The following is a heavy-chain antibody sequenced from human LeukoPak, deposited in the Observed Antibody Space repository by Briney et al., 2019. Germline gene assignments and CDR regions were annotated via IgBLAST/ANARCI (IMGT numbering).Heavy chain of an antibody. CDR3: AGQTYHYDGSGFSIDY. J-gene: IGHJ4*02. Sequence: PSETLSLTCTVSGGSISSYYWSWIRQPPGKGLEWIGYIYYSGSTNYNPSLKSRVTISVDTSKNQFSLKLSSVTAADTAVYYCAGQTYHYDGSGFSIDYWGQGTLVTVSS. D-gene: IGHD3-22*01. CDR1: GGSISSYY. V-gene: IGHV4-59*01. CDR2: IYYSGST.